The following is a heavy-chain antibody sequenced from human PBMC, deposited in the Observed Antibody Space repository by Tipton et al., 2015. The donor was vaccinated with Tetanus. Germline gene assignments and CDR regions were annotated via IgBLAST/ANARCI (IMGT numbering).Heavy chain of an antibody. V-gene: IGHV3-21*01. J-gene: IGHJ6*02. CDR1: GFTFSSYS. CDR3: ARGRGYESPYYYYGMDV. Sequence: SLRLSCAASGFTFSSYSMNWVRQAPGKGLEWVSSISSSSSYIYYADSVKGRFTISRDNAKNSLYLQMNSLRAEDTAVYYCARGRGYESPYYYYGMDVWGQGTTVTVSS. D-gene: IGHD5-12*01. CDR2: ISSSSSYI.